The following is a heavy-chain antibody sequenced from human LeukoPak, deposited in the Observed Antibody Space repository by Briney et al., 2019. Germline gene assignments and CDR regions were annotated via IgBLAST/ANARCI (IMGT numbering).Heavy chain of an antibody. V-gene: IGHV1-2*02. CDR2: INPNSGGT. D-gene: IGHD2-2*01. J-gene: IGHJ4*02. Sequence: ASVKVSCKASGYTFTSYYMHWVRQAPGQGLEWMGWINPNSGGTNYAQKFQGRVTMTRDTSISTAYMELSRLRSDDTAVYYCASDIVVVPAATGGFDYWGQGTLVTVSS. CDR1: GYTFTSYY. CDR3: ASDIVVVPAATGGFDY.